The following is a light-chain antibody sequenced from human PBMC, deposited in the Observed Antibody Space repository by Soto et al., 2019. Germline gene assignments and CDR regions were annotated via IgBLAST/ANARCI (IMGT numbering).Light chain of an antibody. J-gene: IGKJ1*01. Sequence: DIHMTQSPSSLSASVGDTVTITCRASQSISSYLNWYQQKPGKAPRLLIYAASSFQSGVPSRFSGSASGTDFTLTISRLQPEDFATYYCQQRQTCGQGTKVDIK. CDR2: AAS. CDR1: QSISSY. CDR3: QQRQT. V-gene: IGKV1-39*01.